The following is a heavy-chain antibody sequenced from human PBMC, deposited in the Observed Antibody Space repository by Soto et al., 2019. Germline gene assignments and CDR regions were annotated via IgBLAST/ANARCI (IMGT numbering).Heavy chain of an antibody. CDR3: ARNWFSVAGRFHFDY. V-gene: IGHV4-59*13. CDR1: GDSTINSY. D-gene: IGHD6-19*01. Sequence: SETLSLTCTVSGDSTINSYWSWIRQAPGKGPEWLGYLSYNGGTNHNPSLQGRATMSVDTSQNRFSLNLNSVTAADTAVYYCARNWFSVAGRFHFDYWGQGIPVTVSS. CDR2: LSYNGGT. J-gene: IGHJ4*02.